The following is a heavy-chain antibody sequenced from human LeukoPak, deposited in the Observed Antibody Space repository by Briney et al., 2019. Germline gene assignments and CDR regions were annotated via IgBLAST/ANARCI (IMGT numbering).Heavy chain of an antibody. D-gene: IGHD2-2*01. J-gene: IGHJ4*02. Sequence: GGSLRLSCAASGFTFSSYAMSWVRQAPGKGLEWVSAISGSGGSTYYADSVKGRFTISRDNSKNTLYLQMNSLRAEDTAVYYCAKDPAIVVVPAATGYNYWGQGTLVTVSS. CDR1: GFTFSSYA. CDR3: AKDPAIVVVPAATGYNY. V-gene: IGHV3-23*01. CDR2: ISGSGGST.